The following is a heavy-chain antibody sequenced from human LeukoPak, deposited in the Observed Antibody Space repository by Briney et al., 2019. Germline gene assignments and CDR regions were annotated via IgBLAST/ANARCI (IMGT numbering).Heavy chain of an antibody. J-gene: IGHJ3*02. CDR2: IYYSGST. CDR1: GGSISSGGYY. CDR3: ARASKITMIVVVYHDAFDI. D-gene: IGHD3-22*01. V-gene: IGHV4-31*03. Sequence: SQTLSLTCTVSGGSISSGGYYWSWIRQHPGKGLEWIGYIYYSGSTYYNPSLKSRVTISVDTSKNQFSLKLGSVTAADTAVYYCARASKITMIVVVYHDAFDIWGQGTMVTVSS.